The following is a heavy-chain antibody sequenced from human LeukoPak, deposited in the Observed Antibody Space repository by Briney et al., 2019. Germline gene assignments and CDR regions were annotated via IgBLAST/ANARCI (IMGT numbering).Heavy chain of an antibody. J-gene: IGHJ5*02. D-gene: IGHD2-2*01. CDR1: GLTFSSYG. Sequence: PGRSLRLSCAASGLTFSSYGMHWVRQAPGKGLEWVAVISYDGTIRNYADSVKGRFTISRDNSKNTLYLQMNSLTAEDTAQYYRAKGGCSSTTCYLANPWGQGTLVTVSS. CDR3: AKGGCSSTTCYLANP. V-gene: IGHV3-30*18. CDR2: ISYDGTIR.